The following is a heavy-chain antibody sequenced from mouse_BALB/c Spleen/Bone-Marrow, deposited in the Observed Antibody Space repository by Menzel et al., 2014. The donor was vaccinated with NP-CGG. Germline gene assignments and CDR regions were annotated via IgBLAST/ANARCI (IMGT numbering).Heavy chain of an antibody. V-gene: IGHV1-52*01. Sequence: VQLQQSGAELVRPGASVKLSCKASGYTFTSYWMNWFKQRPEQGLEWIGRIDPYDSETHYNQKFKDKAILTVDKSSSTAYMQLSSLTSEDYAVYYCARGRDYDVFSYWGQGTLVTVSA. J-gene: IGHJ3*01. CDR3: ARGRDYDVFSY. D-gene: IGHD2-4*01. CDR1: GYTFTSYW. CDR2: IDPYDSET.